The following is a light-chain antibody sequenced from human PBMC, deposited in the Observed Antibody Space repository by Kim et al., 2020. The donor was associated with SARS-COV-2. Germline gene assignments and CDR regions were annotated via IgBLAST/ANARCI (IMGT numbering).Light chain of an antibody. CDR1: QGIIND. CDR3: QQYNSFPYT. V-gene: IGKV1-16*01. Sequence: SASVRGRVTVTWRARQGIINDVVWFQQKPGKAPKSLIYATLSLQRGVPSRFRGSASGTDFTLSISSLQPEDFATYYCQQYNSFPYTFGQGTKLAI. CDR2: ATL. J-gene: IGKJ2*01.